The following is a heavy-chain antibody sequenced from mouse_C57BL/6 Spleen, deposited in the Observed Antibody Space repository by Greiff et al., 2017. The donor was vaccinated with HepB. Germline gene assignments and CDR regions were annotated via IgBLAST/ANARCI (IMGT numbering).Heavy chain of an antibody. CDR3: AREGYYYFDY. D-gene: IGHD2-12*01. V-gene: IGHV1-82*01. CDR1: GYAFSSSW. J-gene: IGHJ2*01. CDR2: IYPGDGDT. Sequence: QVQLQQSGPELVKPGASVKISCKASGYAFSSSWMNWVKQRPGKGLEWIGRIYPGDGDTNYNGKFKGKATMTADKSSSTAYMQLSILTSEDSAVYFCAREGYYYFDYWGQGTTLTVSS.